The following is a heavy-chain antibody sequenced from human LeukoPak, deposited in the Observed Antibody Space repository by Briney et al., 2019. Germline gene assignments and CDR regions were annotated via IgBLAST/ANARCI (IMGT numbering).Heavy chain of an antibody. Sequence: ASVKVSCKASGYTFTGYYMHWVRQAPGQGREWMGWINPNSGGTNYAQKFQGRVTMTRDTSISTAYMELSRLRSDDTAVYYCARPYYYYDSSGYYFDAFDIWGQGTMVTVSS. V-gene: IGHV1-2*02. J-gene: IGHJ3*02. CDR3: ARPYYYYDSSGYYFDAFDI. D-gene: IGHD3-22*01. CDR2: INPNSGGT. CDR1: GYTFTGYY.